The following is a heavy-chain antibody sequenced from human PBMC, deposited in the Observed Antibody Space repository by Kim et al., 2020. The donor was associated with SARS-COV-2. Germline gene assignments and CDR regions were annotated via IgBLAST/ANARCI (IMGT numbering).Heavy chain of an antibody. D-gene: IGHD1-26*01. Sequence: GGSLRLSCAASGFTFSSYAMHWVRQAPGKGLEWVAVIWYDGSNKYYADSVKCRFTISRDNSKNTLYLQMNSLRAEDTAVYYCAKDRPVGATKPHYFDYWGQGTLVTVSS. CDR3: AKDRPVGATKPHYFDY. CDR2: IWYDGSNK. CDR1: GFTFSSYA. V-gene: IGHV3-33*06. J-gene: IGHJ4*02.